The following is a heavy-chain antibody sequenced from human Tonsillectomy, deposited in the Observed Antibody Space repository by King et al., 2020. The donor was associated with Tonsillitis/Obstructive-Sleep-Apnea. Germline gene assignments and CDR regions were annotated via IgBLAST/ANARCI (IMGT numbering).Heavy chain of an antibody. CDR3: TLRGC. D-gene: IGHD6-19*01. CDR1: GFTFSNAW. CDR2: FKSKTDGETT. Sequence: VQLVESGGGLVKPGGSLRLSCAASGFTFSNAWMNWVRQAPGKGLEWVGRFKSKTDGETTDYAAPVEGRFTISRDDSKNTLYLQMKSLKTEDTAVYYCTLRGCWGQGTLVTVSS. V-gene: IGHV3-15*07. J-gene: IGHJ4*02.